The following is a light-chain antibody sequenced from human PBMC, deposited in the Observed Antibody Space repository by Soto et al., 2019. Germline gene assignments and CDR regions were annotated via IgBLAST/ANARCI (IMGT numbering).Light chain of an antibody. J-gene: IGLJ2*01. V-gene: IGLV4-60*02. Sequence: QLVLTQSSSASASLGSSVKLTCTLSSGHSSYIIAWHQQQPGKAPRYLMKLEGSGSYNKGSGVPDRFSGSSSGADRYLTISNLQFEDEADYYCETWDSNTPPVVFGGGTKLTVL. CDR1: SGHSSYI. CDR2: LEGSGSY. CDR3: ETWDSNTPPVV.